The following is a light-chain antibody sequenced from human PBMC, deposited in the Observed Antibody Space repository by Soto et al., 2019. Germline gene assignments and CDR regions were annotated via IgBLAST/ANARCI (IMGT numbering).Light chain of an antibody. CDR1: QGISSA. J-gene: IGKJ4*01. Sequence: AIQLTQSPSSLSASVGDRVTITCRASQGISSALAWYQQKPGKAPNVLTYDASSLESGVPSRVSGSGSGTDFTLTISSRQPEDFATYYCQQVNIYPLSFGVGTKVEI. CDR2: DAS. CDR3: QQVNIYPLS. V-gene: IGKV1-13*02.